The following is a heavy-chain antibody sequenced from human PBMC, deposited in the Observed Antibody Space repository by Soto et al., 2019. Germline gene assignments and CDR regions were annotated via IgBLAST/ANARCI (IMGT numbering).Heavy chain of an antibody. V-gene: IGHV1-69*06. CDR3: ARLSGREGYSYGNFDY. CDR1: GGSLSTNP. CDR2: TGSGTGPG. D-gene: IGHD5-18*01. J-gene: IGHJ4*02. Sequence: SVKVSCKASGGSLSTNPISWVRQAPGQGLEWMGGTGSGTGPGNNAQKFQGRLTVTADKSTSTAYLQWSSLKASDPAMYYCARLSGREGYSYGNFDYWGQGTLVTVSS.